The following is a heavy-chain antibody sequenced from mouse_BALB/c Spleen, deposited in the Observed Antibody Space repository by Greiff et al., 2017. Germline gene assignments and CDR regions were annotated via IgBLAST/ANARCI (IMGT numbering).Heavy chain of an antibody. CDR2: IDPENGNT. D-gene: IGHD2-12*01. Sequence: EVQLKESGAELVRPGALVKLSCKASGFNIKDYYMHWVKQRPEQGLEWIGWIDPENGNTIYDPKFQGKASITADTSSNTAYLQLSSLTSEDTAVYYCARGPYDVIGYAMDYWGQGTSVTVSS. J-gene: IGHJ4*01. V-gene: IGHV14-1*02. CDR3: ARGPYDVIGYAMDY. CDR1: GFNIKDYY.